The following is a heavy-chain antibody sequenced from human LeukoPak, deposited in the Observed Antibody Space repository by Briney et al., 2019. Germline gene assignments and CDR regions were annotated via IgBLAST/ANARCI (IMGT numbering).Heavy chain of an antibody. V-gene: IGHV3-48*01. CDR1: GFTFSSYS. CDR3: ASHPRYYYDSSGDY. D-gene: IGHD3-22*01. J-gene: IGHJ4*02. CDR2: ISSSSSTI. Sequence: GGSLRLSCAASGFTFSSYSMNWVRRAPGKGLEGVSYISSSSSTIYYADSVKGRFTISRDNAKNSLYLQMNSLRAEDTAVYYCASHPRYYYDSSGDYWGQGTLVTVSS.